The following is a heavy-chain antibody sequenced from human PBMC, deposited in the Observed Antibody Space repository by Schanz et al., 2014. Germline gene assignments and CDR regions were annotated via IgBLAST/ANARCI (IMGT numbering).Heavy chain of an antibody. CDR2: IYHSGSP. CDR3: ARQGDVYRLDY. J-gene: IGHJ4*02. Sequence: QVQLQESGPGLVKPSETLSLTCTVSGASISFYDWNWIRQSPGKGLEWIGYIYHSGSPIYNPSLQSRVTISIDTSKNQSSLKMESVTAADTAMYFCARQGDVYRLDYWGQGTLVTVTS. D-gene: IGHD1-26*01. V-gene: IGHV4-59*08. CDR1: GASISFYD.